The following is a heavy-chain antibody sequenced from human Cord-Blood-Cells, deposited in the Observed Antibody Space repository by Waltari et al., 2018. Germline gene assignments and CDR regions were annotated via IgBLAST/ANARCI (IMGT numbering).Heavy chain of an antibody. D-gene: IGHD6-13*01. V-gene: IGHV4-39*01. CDR3: ARPPTEYSSSWYFDY. CDR1: GGSISSSSYY. Sequence: QLQLQESGPGLVKPSETLSLTCTVSGGSISSSSYYWGWIRQPPGKGPEWIGSIYYSGSTXXNPXXXSRVXISVDTSKNQFSLKLSSVTAADTAVYYCARPPTEYSSSWYFDYWGQGTLVTVSS. J-gene: IGHJ4*02. CDR2: IYYSGST.